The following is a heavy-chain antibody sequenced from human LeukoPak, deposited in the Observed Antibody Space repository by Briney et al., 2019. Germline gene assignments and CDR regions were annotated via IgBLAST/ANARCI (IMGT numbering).Heavy chain of an antibody. CDR1: GGSISSDDYY. CDR2: IYYSGST. Sequence: SETLSLTCTVSGGSISSDDYYWSWIRQPPGKGLEWIGYIYYSGSTYYNPSLKSPVIISIDTSKNNFSLKLSSVTAADTAVYYCARGGWTFDYWGQGTLVTVSS. CDR3: ARGGWTFDY. J-gene: IGHJ4*02. V-gene: IGHV4-30-4*08. D-gene: IGHD6-19*01.